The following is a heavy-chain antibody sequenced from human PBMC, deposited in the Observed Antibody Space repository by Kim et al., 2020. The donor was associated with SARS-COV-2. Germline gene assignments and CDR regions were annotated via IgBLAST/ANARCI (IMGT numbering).Heavy chain of an antibody. J-gene: IGHJ4*02. Sequence: KFQGRVTIPRDTSASTAYMELSSLRSEDTAVYYCARGAHYQLDYWGQGTLVTVSS. V-gene: IGHV1-3*01. CDR3: ARGAHYQLDY. D-gene: IGHD1-26*01.